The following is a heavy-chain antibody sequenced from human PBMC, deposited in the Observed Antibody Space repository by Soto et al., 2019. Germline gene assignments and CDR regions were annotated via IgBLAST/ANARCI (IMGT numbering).Heavy chain of an antibody. CDR2: ISSSSSTI. CDR1: GFTFSSYS. CDR3: ARDRGYSGYENFDY. Sequence: GGSLRLSCAASGFTFSSYSMNWVRQAPGKGLEWVSYISSSSSTIYYADSVKGRFTISRDNAKNSLYLQMNSLRAEDTAVYYCARDRGYSGYENFDYWGQGTLVTVSS. D-gene: IGHD5-12*01. J-gene: IGHJ4*02. V-gene: IGHV3-48*01.